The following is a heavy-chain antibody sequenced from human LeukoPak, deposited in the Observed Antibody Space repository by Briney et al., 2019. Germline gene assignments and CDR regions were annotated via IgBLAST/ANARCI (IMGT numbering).Heavy chain of an antibody. J-gene: IGHJ4*02. CDR1: GGSISNYY. Sequence: SETLSLTCTVSGGSISNYYWSWIRQPPGKGLEWIGYIQYSGSTNYNPSLKSRVTISVDTSKNQFSLKLTSVTAADTAVYYCARSVFTTSYHPYFCDYWGQGTLVTVSS. CDR2: IQYSGST. CDR3: ARSVFTTSYHPYFCDY. V-gene: IGHV4-59*01. D-gene: IGHD3-22*01.